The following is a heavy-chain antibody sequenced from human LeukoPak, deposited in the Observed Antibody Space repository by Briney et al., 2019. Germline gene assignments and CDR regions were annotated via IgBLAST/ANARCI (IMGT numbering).Heavy chain of an antibody. Sequence: GGSLRLSWAASGFTFSSYAMHWVRQAPGKGLEWVAVISYDGSNKYYADSVKGRFTISRDNSKNTLYLQMNSLRAEDTAVYYCARDQYYDSSGYFDYWGQGTLVTVSS. CDR1: GFTFSSYA. J-gene: IGHJ4*02. CDR3: ARDQYYDSSGYFDY. V-gene: IGHV3-30-3*01. D-gene: IGHD3-22*01. CDR2: ISYDGSNK.